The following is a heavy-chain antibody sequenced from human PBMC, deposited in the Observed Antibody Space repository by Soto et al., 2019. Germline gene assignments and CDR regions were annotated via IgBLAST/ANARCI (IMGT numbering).Heavy chain of an antibody. D-gene: IGHD3-22*01. Sequence: PSETLSLTCTVSGGSISSYYWSWIRQPPGKGLEWIGYIYYSGSTNYNPSLKSRVTISVDTSKNQFSLKLSSVTAADTAVDYCARGRSTMKRGMDVWGQGTKVTVSS. J-gene: IGHJ6*02. CDR2: IYYSGST. CDR3: ARGRSTMKRGMDV. CDR1: GGSISSYY. V-gene: IGHV4-59*01.